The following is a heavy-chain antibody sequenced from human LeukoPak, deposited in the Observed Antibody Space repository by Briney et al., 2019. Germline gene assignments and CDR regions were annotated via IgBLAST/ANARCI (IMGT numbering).Heavy chain of an antibody. V-gene: IGHV4-39*01. Sequence: PSETLSLTCTVSGGSISISNYYWGWIRQPPGRGLEWIGSISYSGTYYNPSLKSRLTISVDTSKNHFSLNLRSVTAADTAVYNCARRTSNPVGAIDYWGQGTLVTVSS. CDR3: ARRTSNPVGAIDY. CDR1: GGSISISNYY. D-gene: IGHD1-26*01. J-gene: IGHJ4*02. CDR2: ISYSGT.